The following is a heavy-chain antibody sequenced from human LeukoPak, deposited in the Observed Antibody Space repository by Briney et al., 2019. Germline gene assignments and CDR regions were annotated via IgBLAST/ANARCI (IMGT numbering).Heavy chain of an antibody. D-gene: IGHD3-22*01. V-gene: IGHV4-59*01. CDR2: IYYSGST. Sequence: PSETLSLTCSVSGGSISSYYWNWIRQPPGKGLEWIGYIYYSGSTNYNPSLKSRVTISVDTSKNQFSLKLSSVTAADTAVYYCARAAYYYDSVDYWGQGTLVTDSS. CDR1: GGSISSYY. J-gene: IGHJ4*02. CDR3: ARAAYYYDSVDY.